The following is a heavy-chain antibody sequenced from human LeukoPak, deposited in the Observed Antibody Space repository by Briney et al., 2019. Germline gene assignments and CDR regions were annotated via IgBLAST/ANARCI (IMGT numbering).Heavy chain of an antibody. Sequence: SETLSLTCTVYGGSFSGYYWSWIRQPPGKGLEWIGSIYYSGSTYYNPSLKSRVTISVDTSKNQFSLKLSSVTAAATAVYYCARHAPGWKLVRGAPFDYWGQGTLVTVSS. D-gene: IGHD3-10*01. CDR3: ARHAPGWKLVRGAPFDY. V-gene: IGHV4-39*01. CDR1: GGSFSGYY. J-gene: IGHJ4*02. CDR2: IYYSGST.